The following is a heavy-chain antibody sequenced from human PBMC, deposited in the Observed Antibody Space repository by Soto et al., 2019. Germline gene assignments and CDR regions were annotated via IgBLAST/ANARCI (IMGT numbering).Heavy chain of an antibody. Sequence: GGSLRLSCAASGFTFSSYWMSWVRQAPGKGLEWVAVIWYDGSNKYYADSVRGRFTISRDNSKNTLYLQMNSLRAEDTAVYYCARTGKYSSSSHSDYWGQGTLVTVSS. V-gene: IGHV3-33*08. CDR1: GFTFSSYW. D-gene: IGHD6-6*01. CDR2: IWYDGSNK. J-gene: IGHJ4*02. CDR3: ARTGKYSSSSHSDY.